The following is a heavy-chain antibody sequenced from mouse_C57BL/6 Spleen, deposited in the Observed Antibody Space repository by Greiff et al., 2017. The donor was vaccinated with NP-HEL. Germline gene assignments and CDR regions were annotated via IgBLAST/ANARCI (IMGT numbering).Heavy chain of an antibody. CDR3: ERSRDYPYYYAMDY. V-gene: IGHV1-52*01. Sequence: VQLQQPGAELVRPGSSVKLSCKASGYTFTSYWMHWVKQRPIQGLEWIGNIDPSDSDTHYNQKFKDKATLTVDKSSSTAYMQLSSLTSEDSAVYYCERSRDYPYYYAMDYWGQGTSVTVSS. CDR1: GYTFTSYW. D-gene: IGHD2-4*01. CDR2: IDPSDSDT. J-gene: IGHJ4*01.